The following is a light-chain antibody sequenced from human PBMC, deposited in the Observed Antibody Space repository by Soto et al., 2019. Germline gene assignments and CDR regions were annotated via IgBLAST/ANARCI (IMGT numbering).Light chain of an antibody. CDR3: LQDYNYPRT. CDR2: AAS. V-gene: IGKV1-6*01. Sequence: QMTQSPSSLSASIGDRVTIXXQASQNINNYLNWYQQKPGRAPKIXIHAASILQSGVPSRFSGSGSDTDFTLTISSLQPEDFATYYCLQDYNYPRTFGQGTKVDIK. J-gene: IGKJ1*01. CDR1: QNINNY.